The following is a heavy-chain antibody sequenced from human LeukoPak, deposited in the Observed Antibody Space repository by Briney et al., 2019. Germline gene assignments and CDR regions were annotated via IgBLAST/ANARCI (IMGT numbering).Heavy chain of an antibody. D-gene: IGHD6-6*01. V-gene: IGHV3-30-3*01. Sequence: GGSLRLSCAASGFTFSSYAMHWVRQAPGKGLEWVAVISYDGSNKYYADSVKGRFTISRDNSKNTLYLQMNSLRAEDTAVYYCAKDFEYVGMDVWGQGTTVTVSS. CDR1: GFTFSSYA. CDR2: ISYDGSNK. J-gene: IGHJ6*02. CDR3: AKDFEYVGMDV.